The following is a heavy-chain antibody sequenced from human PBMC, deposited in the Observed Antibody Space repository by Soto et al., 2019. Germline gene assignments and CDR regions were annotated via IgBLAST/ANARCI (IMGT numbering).Heavy chain of an antibody. Sequence: GGSLRLSCAASGFIFSSYAMSWVRQAPGKGLEWVSVISSGGGSTYYADSVKGRFTISRENSKKMLHLQLNSLRAEDTAAYYCAKDAQCSGGSCYFDYWGQGTMVTVYS. CDR3: AKDAQCSGGSCYFDY. CDR1: GFIFSSYA. CDR2: ISSGGGST. J-gene: IGHJ4*02. D-gene: IGHD2-15*01. V-gene: IGHV3-23*01.